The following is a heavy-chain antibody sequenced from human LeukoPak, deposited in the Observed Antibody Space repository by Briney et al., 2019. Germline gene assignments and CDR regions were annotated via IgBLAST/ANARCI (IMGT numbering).Heavy chain of an antibody. V-gene: IGHV3-66*01. CDR1: GFTVSSNY. Sequence: GGSLRLSFAASGFTVSSNYISWVRRAPGKGREWVLVIYSGGSTYYRDSVKGRLNISRDNTKNTLYLKMNSLRAEDTAVYYCARESTYDSSGYYPGEAFDIWGQGTMVTVSS. J-gene: IGHJ3*02. D-gene: IGHD3-22*01. CDR2: IYSGGST. CDR3: ARESTYDSSGYYPGEAFDI.